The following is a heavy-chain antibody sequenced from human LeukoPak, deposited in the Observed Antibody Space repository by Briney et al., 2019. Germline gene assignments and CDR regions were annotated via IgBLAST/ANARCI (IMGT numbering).Heavy chain of an antibody. V-gene: IGHV3-7*03. Sequence: GDSLRLSCEASGFTFTNHWMSWVRQAPGKGLEWVANIQERGSEKKYVDSVKGRFTISRDNAKNSLFLQMNSLRAEDTALYYCARDPTEGFEELLSPPDYWGQGTLVTVSS. CDR1: GFTFTNHW. CDR2: IQERGSEK. J-gene: IGHJ4*02. CDR3: ARDPTEGFEELLSPPDY. D-gene: IGHD3-10*01.